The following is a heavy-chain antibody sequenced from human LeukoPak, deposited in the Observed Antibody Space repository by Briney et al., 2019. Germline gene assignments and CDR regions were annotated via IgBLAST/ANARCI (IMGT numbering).Heavy chain of an antibody. D-gene: IGHD3-10*01. CDR3: AKDHSTHYYGSGTYGPRGYSDY. CDR1: GFTFSSYG. Sequence: GGSLRRSCAASGFTFSSYGMHWVRQAPGKGVEGGALIWDDGSNNYYADSVKGRFTISRDNSKNTLYLQMNSLRAEDTAVYYCAKDHSTHYYGSGTYGPRGYSDYWGQGTLVTVSS. J-gene: IGHJ4*02. CDR2: IWDDGSNN. V-gene: IGHV3-33*06.